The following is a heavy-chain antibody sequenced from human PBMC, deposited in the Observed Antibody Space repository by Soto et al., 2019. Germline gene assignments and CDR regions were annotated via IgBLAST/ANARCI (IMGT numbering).Heavy chain of an antibody. CDR1: GGSVSSGSYY. CDR3: ARDERAWELHYYYYGMDV. J-gene: IGHJ6*02. Sequence: QVQLQESGPGLVKPSETLSFTCTVSGGSVSSGSYYWSWIRQPPGKGLEWIGYIYYSGSTNYNPSLKSRVTISVDTSKNQFSLKLSSVTAADTAVYYCARDERAWELHYYYYGMDVWGQGTTVTVSS. CDR2: IYYSGST. V-gene: IGHV4-61*01. D-gene: IGHD1-26*01.